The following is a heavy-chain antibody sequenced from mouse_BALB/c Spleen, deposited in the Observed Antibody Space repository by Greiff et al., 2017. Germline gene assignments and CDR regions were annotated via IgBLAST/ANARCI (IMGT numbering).Heavy chain of an antibody. CDR3: ARRELTGDFDY. CDR1: GFTFSSYA. Sequence: EVQGVESGGGLVKPGGSLKLSCAASGFTFSSYAMSWVRQSPEKRLEWVAEISSGGSYTYYPDTVTGRFTISRDNAKNTLYLEMSSLRSEDTAMYYCARRELTGDFDYWGQVTTLTVSS. D-gene: IGHD2-13*01. CDR2: ISSGGSYT. V-gene: IGHV5-9-4*01. J-gene: IGHJ2*01.